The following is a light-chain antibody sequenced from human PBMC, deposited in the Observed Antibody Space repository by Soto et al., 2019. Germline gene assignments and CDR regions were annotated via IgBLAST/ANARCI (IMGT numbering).Light chain of an antibody. CDR2: HVT. Sequence: QSALTQPASVSGSLGQSITISCSGTSSDVGAYNYVSWYQQYPGKAPKLMIYHVTDRPSGVSNRLSGSKSGNTASLTISGLQAEDEADYYCCSYTTSNTFVFGTGTKVTVL. V-gene: IGLV2-14*01. J-gene: IGLJ1*01. CDR1: SSDVGAYNY. CDR3: CSYTTSNTFV.